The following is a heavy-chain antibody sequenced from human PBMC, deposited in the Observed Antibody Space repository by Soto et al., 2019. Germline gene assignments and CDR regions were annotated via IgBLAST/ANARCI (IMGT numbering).Heavy chain of an antibody. CDR3: ARHRREVPKDYYFDY. D-gene: IGHD2-2*01. CDR2: INPGNGNT. J-gene: IGHJ4*02. V-gene: IGHV1-3*01. Sequence: ASVKVSCKASGYTFTSYTMHWVRQAPGQRLEWMGWINPGNGNTKYSQKFQGRVTITRDTSARTAYMELSSLTSEDTAVYYCARHRREVPKDYYFDYWGQGTLVTVSS. CDR1: GYTFTSYT.